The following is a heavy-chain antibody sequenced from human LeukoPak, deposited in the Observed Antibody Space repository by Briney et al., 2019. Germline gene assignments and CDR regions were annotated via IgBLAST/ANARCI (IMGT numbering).Heavy chain of an antibody. Sequence: PGVSLRLSCAASGFTFSSYWMHWVRQAPGKGLVWVSRINSDGSSTSYADSVKGRVTISRDNAKNTLYLQMNSLRAEDTAVYYCAREHSSSWYYFDYWGQGTLVTVSS. J-gene: IGHJ4*02. CDR1: GFTFSSYW. V-gene: IGHV3-74*01. D-gene: IGHD6-13*01. CDR2: INSDGSST. CDR3: AREHSSSWYYFDY.